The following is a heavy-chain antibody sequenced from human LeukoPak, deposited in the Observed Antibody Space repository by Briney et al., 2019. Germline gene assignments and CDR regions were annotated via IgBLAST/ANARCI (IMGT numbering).Heavy chain of an antibody. CDR1: GFTFSHFG. CDR2: ISSNGKTT. V-gene: IGHV3-48*04. Sequence: RGTSLSLSCETSGFTFSHFGMHWVRQAPGKGLEWLSKISSNGKTTYYADSVKGRFTISRDNAKNSLSLQMSSLRADDTALYYCARVDAFDIWGQGKMVSVSS. J-gene: IGHJ3*02. CDR3: ARVDAFDI.